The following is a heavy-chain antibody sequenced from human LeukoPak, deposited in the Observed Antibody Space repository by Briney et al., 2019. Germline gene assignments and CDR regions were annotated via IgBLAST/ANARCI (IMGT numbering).Heavy chain of an antibody. Sequence: GGSLRLSCAASGFTFRSYSMNWVRQAPGKGLEWVSAIDPSSTYIYYADSVKGRFTISRDNAENSLYLQMNSLRAEDTAVYYCARVHDYGDYDAFDIWGQGTMVTVSS. CDR2: IDPSSTYI. CDR3: ARVHDYGDYDAFDI. D-gene: IGHD4-17*01. J-gene: IGHJ3*02. V-gene: IGHV3-21*04. CDR1: GFTFRSYS.